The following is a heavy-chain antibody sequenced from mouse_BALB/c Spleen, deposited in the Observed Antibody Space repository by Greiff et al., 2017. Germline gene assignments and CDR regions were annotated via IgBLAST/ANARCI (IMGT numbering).Heavy chain of an antibody. D-gene: IGHD2-1*01. CDR2: IRSKSNNYAT. CDR1: GFTFNTNA. J-gene: IGHJ3*01. V-gene: IGHV10S3*01. CDR3: VRDGGNPAWFAY. Sequence: GGGLVQPKGSLKLSCAASGFTFNTNAMNWVRQAPGKGLEWVARIRSKSNNYATYYADSVKDRFTISRDDSQSMLYLQMNNLKTEDTAMYYCVRDGGNPAWFAYWGQGTLVTVSA.